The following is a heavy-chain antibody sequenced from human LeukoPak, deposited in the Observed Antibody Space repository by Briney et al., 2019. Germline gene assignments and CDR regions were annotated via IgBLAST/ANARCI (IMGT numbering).Heavy chain of an antibody. J-gene: IGHJ6*03. CDR1: GGSISSSSYY. CDR2: SYYSGST. Sequence: SETLSLSCTVSGGSISSSSYYWGWIRQPPGKGLEWIESSYYSGSTYYNPSLKSRVTISVDTSKNQFSLKLSSVTAADTAVYYCARQAPPYYYGSGRPRYYYYYMDVWGKGTTVTVSS. CDR3: ARQAPPYYYGSGRPRYYYYYMDV. D-gene: IGHD3-10*01. V-gene: IGHV4-39*01.